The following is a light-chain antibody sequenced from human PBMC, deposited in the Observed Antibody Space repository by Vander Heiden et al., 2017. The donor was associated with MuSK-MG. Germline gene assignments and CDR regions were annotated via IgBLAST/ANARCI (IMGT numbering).Light chain of an antibody. V-gene: IGLV2-11*01. Sequence: QSALTQPRSVSGSPGQSVTISCTGTSSDVGGYNYVSWYQQHPGKAPKLSIYDVSKRPSGVPDRFSGSKSGNTDSLTISGLQAEDEAYYDCCSYAGSYTWVFGGGTKLTVL. CDR3: CSYAGSYTWV. J-gene: IGLJ3*02. CDR1: SSDVGGYNY. CDR2: DVS.